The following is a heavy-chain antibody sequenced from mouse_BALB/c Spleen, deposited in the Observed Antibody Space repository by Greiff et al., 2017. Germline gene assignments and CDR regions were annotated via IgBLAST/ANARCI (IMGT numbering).Heavy chain of an antibody. D-gene: IGHD1-1*01. CDR2: IYPGDGDT. CDR1: GYAFSSSW. CDR3: SRDYYGSRGGEIMDY. V-gene: IGHV1-82*01. J-gene: IGHJ4*01. Sequence: VQLQQSGPELVKPGASVKISCKASGYAFSSSWMNWVKQRPGQGLEWIGRIYPGDGDTNYNGKFKGKATLTADKSSSTAYMQLSSLTSVDSAVYFCSRDYYGSRGGEIMDYWGQGTSVTVSS.